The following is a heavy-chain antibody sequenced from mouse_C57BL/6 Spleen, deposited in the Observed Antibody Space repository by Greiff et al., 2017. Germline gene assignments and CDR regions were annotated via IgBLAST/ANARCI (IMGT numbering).Heavy chain of an antibody. CDR3: ARAGYFDV. Sequence: VQLQQPGAELVRPGASVKLSCKASGYTFTSYWMDWVKQRPGQGLEWIGNIDPSDSETHYNQKFKYKATLTVDKSSSTAYMQLSSLTSEDSAVYSSARAGYFDVWGTGTTVTVSS. CDR2: IDPSDSET. D-gene: IGHD3-3*01. J-gene: IGHJ1*03. V-gene: IGHV1-61*01. CDR1: GYTFTSYW.